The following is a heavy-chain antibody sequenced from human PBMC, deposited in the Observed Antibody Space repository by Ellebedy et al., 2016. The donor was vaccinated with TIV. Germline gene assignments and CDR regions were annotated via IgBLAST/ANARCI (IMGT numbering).Heavy chain of an antibody. V-gene: IGHV3-48*03. CDR2: ISTTSTTI. Sequence: GESLKISCAASGFTFSTYDMHWVRQAPGKGPEWVSHISTTSTTIHYADSVKGRVTISRDNAKTSLYLQMNTLRVEDTAVYYCARITGWYGSYDCWGQGTLVTVSS. CDR1: GFTFSTYD. J-gene: IGHJ4*02. D-gene: IGHD6-19*01. CDR3: ARITGWYGSYDC.